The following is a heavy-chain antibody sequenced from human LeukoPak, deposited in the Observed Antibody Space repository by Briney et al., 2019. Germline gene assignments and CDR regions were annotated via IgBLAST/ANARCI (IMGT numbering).Heavy chain of an antibody. Sequence: SVKVSCKASGGTFSSYAISWVRQAPGQGLEWMGGIIPIFGTANYAQKFQGRVTITADESTSTAYMELSSLRSEDTAVYYCAQRGGYCSSTSCPHIYYYYGVDVWGQGTTVTVSS. D-gene: IGHD2-2*03. V-gene: IGHV1-69*13. CDR1: GGTFSSYA. CDR3: AQRGGYCSSTSCPHIYYYYGVDV. CDR2: IIPIFGTA. J-gene: IGHJ6*02.